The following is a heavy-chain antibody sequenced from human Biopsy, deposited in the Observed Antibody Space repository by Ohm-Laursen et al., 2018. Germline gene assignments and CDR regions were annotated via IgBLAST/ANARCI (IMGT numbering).Heavy chain of an antibody. CDR3: ARDRGYYSDRTVPGYFDL. D-gene: IGHD3-22*01. CDR2: VYYTGST. CDR1: GDSISSYY. J-gene: IGHJ2*01. V-gene: IGHV4-59*01. Sequence: GTLSLTCTVSGDSISSYYWSWIRPPPGKGLEWIGYVYYTGSTDYNPFLQSRVTISVDTSKNHFSLRLRSVTPADTAIYYCARDRGYYSDRTVPGYFDLWGRGTLVTVSS.